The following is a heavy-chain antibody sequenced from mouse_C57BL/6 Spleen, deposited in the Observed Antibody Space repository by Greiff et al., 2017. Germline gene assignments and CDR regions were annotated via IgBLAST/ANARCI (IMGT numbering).Heavy chain of an antibody. CDR1: GFTFSDYY. CDR3: ARPRFAY. CDR2: ISNGGGST. Sequence: DVQLVESGGGLVQPGGSLKLSCAASGFTFSDYYMYWVRQTPEKRLEWVAYISNGGGSTYYPDTVKGRFTISRDNAKNTLYLQMSRLKSEDTAMYYCARPRFAYWGQGTLVTVSA. J-gene: IGHJ3*01. V-gene: IGHV5-12*01.